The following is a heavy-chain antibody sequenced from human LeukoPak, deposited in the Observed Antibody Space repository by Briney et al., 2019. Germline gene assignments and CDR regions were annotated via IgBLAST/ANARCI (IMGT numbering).Heavy chain of an antibody. Sequence: GGSLRLSCAASGFTFSSYAMSWVRQAPGKGLEWVSAISGSGGSTYYADSVKGRSTISRDNSKNTLYLQMNSLRAEDTAVYYCAKDESFSSGATSDYWGQGTLVTVSS. D-gene: IGHD3-22*01. CDR2: ISGSGGST. V-gene: IGHV3-23*01. CDR1: GFTFSSYA. J-gene: IGHJ4*02. CDR3: AKDESFSSGATSDY.